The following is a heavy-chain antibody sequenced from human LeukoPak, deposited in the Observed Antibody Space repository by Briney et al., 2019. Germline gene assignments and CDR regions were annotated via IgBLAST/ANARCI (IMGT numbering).Heavy chain of an antibody. Sequence: PSETLSLTCAVYGGSFSGYYWSWIRQPPGKGLEWIGEINHSGSTNYNPSLKSRVTISVDTSKNQFSLKLSSVTAADTAVYYCARTHQIEYSSSSGWFDPWGQGTLVTVSS. J-gene: IGHJ5*02. CDR1: GGSFSGYY. V-gene: IGHV4-34*01. CDR3: ARTHQIEYSSSSGWFDP. CDR2: INHSGST. D-gene: IGHD6-6*01.